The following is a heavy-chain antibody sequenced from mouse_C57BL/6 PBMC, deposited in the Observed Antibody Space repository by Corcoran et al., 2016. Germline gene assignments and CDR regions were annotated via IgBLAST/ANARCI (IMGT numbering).Heavy chain of an antibody. CDR1: GYTFTDYY. J-gene: IGHJ4*01. V-gene: IGHV1-26*01. Sequence: EVQLQQSGPELVKPGASVKISCKASGYTFTDYYMNWVKQSHGKSLEWIGDINPNNGGTSYNQKFKGKATLTVDKSSSTAYMELRSLTSEDSAVYYCATYYYGVYAMDYWGQGTSVTVSS. D-gene: IGHD1-1*01. CDR3: ATYYYGVYAMDY. CDR2: INPNNGGT.